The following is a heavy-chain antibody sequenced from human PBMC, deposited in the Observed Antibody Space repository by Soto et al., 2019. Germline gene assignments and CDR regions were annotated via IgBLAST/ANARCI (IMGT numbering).Heavy chain of an antibody. Sequence: QVQLQESGPGLVKPSQTLSLTCTVSGGSISSGGYYWSWIRQHPGKGLEWVGYISGSESIYYSGTTYYNPSLKRRLTISGDTSKNQFSLKLSSVTAADTAVYYCARVFTKSGYDYNWFDPWGQGTLVTVSS. V-gene: IGHV4-31*03. J-gene: IGHJ5*02. D-gene: IGHD5-12*01. CDR3: ARVFTKSGYDYNWFDP. CDR1: GGSISSGGYY. CDR2: IYYSGTT.